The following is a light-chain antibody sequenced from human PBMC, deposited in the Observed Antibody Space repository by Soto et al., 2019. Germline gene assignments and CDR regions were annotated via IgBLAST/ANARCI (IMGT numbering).Light chain of an antibody. V-gene: IGKV1-5*03. J-gene: IGKJ1*01. Sequence: DIQMTQSPSTLSGSVGDRVTITCRASQTISSWLAWYQQKPGKAPKLLIYKASTLKSGVPSRFSSSGSGTEFTLTISSLQPDDFAIYYCQHYNSYSEAFGQGTKVDIK. CDR2: KAS. CDR1: QTISSW. CDR3: QHYNSYSEA.